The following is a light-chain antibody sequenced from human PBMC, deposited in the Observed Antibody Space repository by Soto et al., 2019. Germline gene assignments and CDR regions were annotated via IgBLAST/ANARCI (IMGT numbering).Light chain of an antibody. CDR1: QSLLHSDGNTY. V-gene: IGKV2-24*01. J-gene: IGKJ4*01. Sequence: DIVLTQTPLSSPVALGQPASISCRSSQSLLHSDGNTYLSWLHQRPGQPPRLLIYKVSNRFSGVPDRFSGSGTGTDCTLKLNRVESEDVGVFYCMQATQFPLTFSGGTKVEIK. CDR2: KVS. CDR3: MQATQFPLT.